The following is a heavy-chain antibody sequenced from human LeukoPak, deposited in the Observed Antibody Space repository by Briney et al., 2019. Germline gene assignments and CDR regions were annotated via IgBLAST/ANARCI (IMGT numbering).Heavy chain of an antibody. CDR1: GGSISNKY. CDR2: IYYSGST. CDR3: ARTAGYYYGSGSYYAWFDP. Sequence: SETLSLTCTVSGGSISNKYWSWIRQPPGKGLEWIGYIYYSGSTNYNPSLKSRVTILVDTSKNQFSLKLSSVTAADTAVYYCARTAGYYYGSGSYYAWFDPWGQGTLVTVSS. D-gene: IGHD3-10*01. V-gene: IGHV4-59*12. J-gene: IGHJ5*02.